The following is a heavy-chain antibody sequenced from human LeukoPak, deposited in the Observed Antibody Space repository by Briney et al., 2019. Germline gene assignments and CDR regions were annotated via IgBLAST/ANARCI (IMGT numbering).Heavy chain of an antibody. J-gene: IGHJ4*02. Sequence: GGSLRLSCAASGFTFSSYNMNWVRQAPGKGLEWVSSISSSSSYIYYTDSVKGRFTISRDNAKNSLYLQMNSLRADDTAIYYCARVSLGAAAGTSRWGRGTLVTVSS. V-gene: IGHV3-21*01. CDR3: ARVSLGAAAGTSR. CDR1: GFTFSSYN. CDR2: ISSSSSYI. D-gene: IGHD6-13*01.